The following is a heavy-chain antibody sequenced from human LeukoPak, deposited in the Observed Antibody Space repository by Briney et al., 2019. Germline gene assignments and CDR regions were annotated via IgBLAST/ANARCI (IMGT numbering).Heavy chain of an antibody. Sequence: GGSLRLSCADSGFTFSDYYMSWIRQAPGKGLEWVSSISSSSSYIYYADSVKGRFTISRDNAKNSLYLQMNSLRAEDTAVYYCARGGYSSSYFDYWGQGTLVTVSS. CDR2: ISSSSSYI. CDR1: GFTFSDYY. V-gene: IGHV3-11*06. CDR3: ARGGYSSSYFDY. D-gene: IGHD6-13*01. J-gene: IGHJ4*02.